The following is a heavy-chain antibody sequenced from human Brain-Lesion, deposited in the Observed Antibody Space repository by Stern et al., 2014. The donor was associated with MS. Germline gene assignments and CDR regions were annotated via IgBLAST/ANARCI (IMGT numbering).Heavy chain of an antibody. CDR2: IYYIGST. CDR1: GDSISSGDNY. J-gene: IGHJ4*02. CDR3: ARGESSRYYYYFDY. D-gene: IGHD3-22*01. Sequence: QVPLQESGPGLVKPSQTLSLTCNVSGDSISSGDNYWSWIRQSPGKGLEWIGYIYYIGSTFYKPSLKSRVTISVDTSQNQFSLRLSSVTAADTAVYYCARGESSRYYYYFDYWGQGTLVTVSS. V-gene: IGHV4-30-4*01.